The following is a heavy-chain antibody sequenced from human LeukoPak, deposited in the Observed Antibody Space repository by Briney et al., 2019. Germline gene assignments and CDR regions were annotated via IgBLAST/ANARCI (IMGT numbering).Heavy chain of an antibody. CDR2: IYYSGST. CDR1: GGSISSSSYY. J-gene: IGHJ6*02. D-gene: IGHD3-3*01. CDR3: ARRAYYDFWSAQDYGMDV. V-gene: IGHV4-39*01. Sequence: PSETLSLTCTVSGGSISSSSYYWGWIRQPPGKGLEWIGSIYYSGSTYYNPSLKSRVTISVDTSKNQFSLKLSSVTAAGTAVYYCARRAYYDFWSAQDYGMDVWGQGTTVTVSS.